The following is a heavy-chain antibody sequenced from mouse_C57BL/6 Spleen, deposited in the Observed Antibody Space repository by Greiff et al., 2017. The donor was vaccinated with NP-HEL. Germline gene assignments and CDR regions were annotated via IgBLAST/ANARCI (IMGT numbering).Heavy chain of an antibody. Sequence: VQLQQPGAELVRPGSSVKLSCKASGYTFTSYWMHWVKQRPIQGLEWIGNIDPSDSETHYNQQFKDKATLTVDKSSSTAYMQLSSLTSEDSAFYYCARADGYYAWFAYWGQGTLVTVSA. D-gene: IGHD2-3*01. V-gene: IGHV1-52*01. CDR1: GYTFTSYW. CDR3: ARADGYYAWFAY. J-gene: IGHJ3*01. CDR2: IDPSDSET.